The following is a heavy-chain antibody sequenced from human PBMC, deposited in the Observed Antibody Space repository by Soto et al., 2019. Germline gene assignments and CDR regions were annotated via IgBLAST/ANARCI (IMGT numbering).Heavy chain of an antibody. CDR3: ARGLSGSYYYYYGMDV. Sequence: QVQLVESGGGVVQPGRSLRLSCAASGFTFSSYAMHWVRQAPGKGLEWVAVISYDGSNKYYADSVKGRFTISRDNSKNTLYRQMNRLRAADTAVYYGARGLSGSYYYYYGMDVWGQGTTVPVSS. D-gene: IGHD1-26*01. V-gene: IGHV3-30-3*01. CDR2: ISYDGSNK. CDR1: GFTFSSYA. J-gene: IGHJ6*02.